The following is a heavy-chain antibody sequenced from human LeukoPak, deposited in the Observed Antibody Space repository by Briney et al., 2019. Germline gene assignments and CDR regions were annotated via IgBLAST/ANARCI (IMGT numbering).Heavy chain of an antibody. CDR1: GFTFSNYA. Sequence: GGSLRLSCAASGFTFSNYAMSWVRQAPGKGLEWLSTISGSGGSTYYADSVKGRFTISKDNSKNTVYLQMKSLRVEATAVYYCAKGLSAAGAYYFAYWGQGALVTVSS. D-gene: IGHD6-13*01. V-gene: IGHV3-23*01. CDR2: ISGSGGST. CDR3: AKGLSAAGAYYFAY. J-gene: IGHJ4*02.